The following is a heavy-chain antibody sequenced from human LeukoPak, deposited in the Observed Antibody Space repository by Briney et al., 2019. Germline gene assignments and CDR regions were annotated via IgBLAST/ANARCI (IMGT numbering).Heavy chain of an antibody. Sequence: SETLSLTCAVYGGCFSGYYWSWIRQPPGKGLEWIGEINHSGSTNYNPSLKSRVTISVDTSKNQFSLKLSSVTAADTAVYYCARGRSDTVAQLGGWFDPWGQGTLVTVSS. D-gene: IGHD4-23*01. CDR2: INHSGST. J-gene: IGHJ5*02. V-gene: IGHV4-34*01. CDR3: ARGRSDTVAQLGGWFDP. CDR1: GGCFSGYY.